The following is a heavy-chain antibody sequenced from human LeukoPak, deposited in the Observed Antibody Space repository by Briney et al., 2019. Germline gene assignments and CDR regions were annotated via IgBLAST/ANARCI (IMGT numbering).Heavy chain of an antibody. V-gene: IGHV1-8*01. J-gene: IGHJ6*03. CDR2: INPTGGNT. CDR3: AGRGKGLGYYMDV. D-gene: IGHD1-26*01. Sequence: ASVKVSCKASGYTFTSYYMHWVRQAPGQGLERMGLINPTGGNTDYAQKFQGRVTMTRNTSISTAYMELSSLTSEDTAMYYCAGRGKGLGYYMDVWGKGTTVTISS. CDR1: GYTFTSYY.